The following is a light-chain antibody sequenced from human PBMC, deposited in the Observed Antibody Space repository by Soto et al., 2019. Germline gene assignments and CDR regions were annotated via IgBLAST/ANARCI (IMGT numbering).Light chain of an antibody. CDR3: QQYNSYS. CDR1: QSIGSW. V-gene: IGKV1-5*01. CDR2: AAS. Sequence: DIQMTQSPSTLSASVGDRVAITCRASQSIGSWVAWYQQKPGKAPKLLIYAASSLQSGVPTRFSGSVSGTEFTLTISSLHPDDFATYYCQQYNSYSFGQGTKVDIK. J-gene: IGKJ1*01.